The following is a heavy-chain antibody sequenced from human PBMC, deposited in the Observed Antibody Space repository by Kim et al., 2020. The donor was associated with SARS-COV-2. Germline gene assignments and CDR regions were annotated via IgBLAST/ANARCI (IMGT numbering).Heavy chain of an antibody. V-gene: IGHV3-30*04. CDR2: ISYDGSNK. Sequence: GGSLRLSCAASGFTFSSYAMNWVRQAPGKGLEWVAVISYDGSNKYYADSVKGRFTISRDNSKNTLYLQMNSLRAEDTAVYYCAREPRIAVAGTFDYWGQGTLVTVSS. D-gene: IGHD6-19*01. J-gene: IGHJ4*02. CDR1: GFTFSSYA. CDR3: AREPRIAVAGTFDY.